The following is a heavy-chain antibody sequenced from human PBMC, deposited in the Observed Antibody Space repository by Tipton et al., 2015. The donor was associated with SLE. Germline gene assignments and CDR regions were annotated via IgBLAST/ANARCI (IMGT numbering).Heavy chain of an antibody. Sequence: QSGPEVKKPGASVKVSCKASGYTFTSYDINWVRQATGQGLEWMGWMNPNSGNTGYAQKFQGRVTITRNTSRSTAYMELTSLRSEDTAVYFCARGSYSSGRRWFDPWGQGTLVTVSS. CDR2: MNPNSGNT. D-gene: IGHD6-25*01. CDR1: GYTFTSYD. CDR3: ARGSYSSGRRWFDP. V-gene: IGHV1-8*03. J-gene: IGHJ5*02.